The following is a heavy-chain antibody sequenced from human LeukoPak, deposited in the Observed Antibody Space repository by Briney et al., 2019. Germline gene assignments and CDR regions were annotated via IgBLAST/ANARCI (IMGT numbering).Heavy chain of an antibody. Sequence: ASVRVSCKASGYTFTGHYMHWVRQAPGQGLEWMGWINPNSGGTNYAQKFQGRVTMTRDTSISTAYMELSRLRSDDTAVYYCARVGGSGSYGPKTFDPWGQGTLVTVSS. CDR3: ARVGGSGSYGPKTFDP. CDR2: INPNSGGT. J-gene: IGHJ5*02. CDR1: GYTFTGHY. D-gene: IGHD3-10*01. V-gene: IGHV1-2*02.